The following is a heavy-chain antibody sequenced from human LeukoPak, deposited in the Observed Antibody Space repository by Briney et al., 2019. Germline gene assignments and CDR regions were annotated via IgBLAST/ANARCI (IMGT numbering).Heavy chain of an antibody. CDR1: GFTFSSYW. CDR3: ARAKGRTGRAGFDP. CDR2: IKQDGSEK. J-gene: IGHJ5*02. Sequence: PGGSLRLSCAASGFTFSSYWMSWVRQAPGKGLEWVANIKQDGSEKYYVDSVKGRFTISRDNAKNSLYLQMNSLRAEDTAVYYCARAKGRTGRAGFDPWGQGTLVTVSS. V-gene: IGHV3-7*01.